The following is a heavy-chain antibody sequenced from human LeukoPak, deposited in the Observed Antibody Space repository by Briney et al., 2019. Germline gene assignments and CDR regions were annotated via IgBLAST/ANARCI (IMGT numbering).Heavy chain of an antibody. CDR3: ARGGSSWYFYSFYFDY. Sequence: PSGTLSLTCAVSGGSISNSIWWSWVRQPPGKGLEWIGSIFYTGSTNYNPSLKSRVTISIDKSENQFSLKLSSVTAADTAVYYCARGGSSWYFYSFYFDYWGQEPWSPSPQ. J-gene: IGHJ4*01. D-gene: IGHD6-13*01. CDR2: IFYTGST. CDR1: GGSISNSIW. V-gene: IGHV4-4*02.